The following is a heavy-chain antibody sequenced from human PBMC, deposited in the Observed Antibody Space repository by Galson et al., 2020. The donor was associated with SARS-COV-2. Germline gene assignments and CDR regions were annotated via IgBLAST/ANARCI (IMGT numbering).Heavy chain of an antibody. D-gene: IGHD3-22*01. CDR1: GFTFDDYA. J-gene: IGHJ6*03. CDR3: ATLYDSSGYYYSSHYMDV. V-gene: IGHV3-9*01. Sequence: GGYLRLSCAASGFTFDDYAMHWVRHAPGKGLEWVSGISWNSGSIGYADSVKGRFTISRDNAKNSLYLQMNSLRAEDTALYYCATLYDSSGYYYSSHYMDVWGKGTTVTVSS. CDR2: ISWNSGSI.